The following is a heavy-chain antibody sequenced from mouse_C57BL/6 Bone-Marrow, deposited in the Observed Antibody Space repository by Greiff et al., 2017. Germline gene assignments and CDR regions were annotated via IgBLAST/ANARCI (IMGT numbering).Heavy chain of an antibody. V-gene: IGHV1-4*01. CDR2: INPSSGYT. J-gene: IGHJ3*01. CDR3: ARGGSLFAY. CDR1: GYTFTSYT. Sequence: VQLQQSGAELARPGASVTMSCKASGYTFTSYTMHWVKQRPGQGLEWIGYINPSSGYTKYNQKFKDKATLTADKSSSTAYMQLSSLTSEDSEGYYCARGGSLFAYWGQGTLVTVSA.